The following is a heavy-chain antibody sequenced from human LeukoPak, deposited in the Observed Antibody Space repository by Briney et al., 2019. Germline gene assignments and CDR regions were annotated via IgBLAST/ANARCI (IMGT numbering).Heavy chain of an antibody. J-gene: IGHJ6*02. D-gene: IGHD2-15*01. V-gene: IGHV3-7*01. CDR2: IKQDGSKK. Sequence: GGSLRLSCVASGFPFSSYWMTWVRQAPGKGLEWVANIKQDGSKKSYVDSVKGRFTISRDNAKNSLYLQMNSLRAEDTAVYYCARVLEGCSGGSCYSVDYGMDVWGQGTTVTVSS. CDR3: ARVLEGCSGGSCYSVDYGMDV. CDR1: GFPFSSYW.